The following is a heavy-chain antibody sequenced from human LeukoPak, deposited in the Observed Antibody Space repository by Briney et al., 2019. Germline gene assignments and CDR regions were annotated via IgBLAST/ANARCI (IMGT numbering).Heavy chain of an antibody. D-gene: IGHD5-12*01. CDR3: ARVVATRGRVFDY. V-gene: IGHV1-8*01. Sequence: ASVKVSCKASGYTFTSYDINWVRQATGQGLEWMGWMNPNSGNTGYAQKFQGRVTMTRNTSISTAYMELSSLRSEGTAVYYCARVVATRGRVFDYWGQGTLVTVSS. CDR1: GYTFTSYD. CDR2: MNPNSGNT. J-gene: IGHJ4*02.